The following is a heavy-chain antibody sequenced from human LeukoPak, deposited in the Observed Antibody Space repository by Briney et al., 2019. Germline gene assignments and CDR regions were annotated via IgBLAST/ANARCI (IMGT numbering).Heavy chain of an antibody. D-gene: IGHD6-19*01. Sequence: GSLRLSCAASGFTFSSNSMSWVRQAPGKGLEWVSSISGSGGSINYADSVKGRFTISRDNSKNTLCLQMSNLRAEDTAVYYCAKSGPVAGPTMRGFDYWGQGILVTASS. CDR3: AKSGPVAGPTMRGFDY. CDR1: GFTFSSNS. CDR2: ISGSGGSI. V-gene: IGHV3-23*01. J-gene: IGHJ4*02.